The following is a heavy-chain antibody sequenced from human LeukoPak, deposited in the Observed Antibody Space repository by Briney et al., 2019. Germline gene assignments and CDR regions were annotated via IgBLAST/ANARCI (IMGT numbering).Heavy chain of an antibody. Sequence: PGGSLRLSCAASGFTFSSYAMSWVRQAPGKGLEWVSAISGSGGSTYYADSVKGRFTISRDNSKNTLYLQMNSLRAEDTAVYYCAKDYYDSSGYFQYYYYYYYMDVWGKGTTVTVSS. CDR2: ISGSGGST. J-gene: IGHJ6*03. CDR3: AKDYYDSSGYFQYYYYYYYMDV. CDR1: GFTFSSYA. V-gene: IGHV3-23*01. D-gene: IGHD3-22*01.